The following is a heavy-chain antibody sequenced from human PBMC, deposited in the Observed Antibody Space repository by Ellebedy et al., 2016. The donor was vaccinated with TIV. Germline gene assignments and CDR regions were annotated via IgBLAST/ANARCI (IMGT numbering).Heavy chain of an antibody. CDR3: ARVAVTGLAVDY. Sequence: GGSLRLXCAASGFTFSSNAMSWVRQAPGKGLEWVSSISASGGSTYCADSVKGRFTISRDNSKNTLYLQMNSLRAEDTAVYYCARVAVTGLAVDYWGQGNLVTVSS. J-gene: IGHJ4*02. V-gene: IGHV3-23*01. D-gene: IGHD6-19*01. CDR2: ISASGGST. CDR1: GFTFSSNA.